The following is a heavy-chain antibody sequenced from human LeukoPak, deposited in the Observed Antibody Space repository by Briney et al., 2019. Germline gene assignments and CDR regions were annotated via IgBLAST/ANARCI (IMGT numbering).Heavy chain of an antibody. CDR1: GGSISSSSYY. V-gene: IGHV4-39*07. CDR2: IYYSGST. J-gene: IGHJ4*02. Sequence: SETLSLTCTASGGSISSSSYYWGWIRQPPGKGLEWIGSIYYSGSTYHNSSLKSRVTISVDTSKNQFSLKLSPVTAADTAVYYCARVLLYSYGYIDYWGQGTLVTVSS. CDR3: ARVLLYSYGYIDY. D-gene: IGHD5-18*01.